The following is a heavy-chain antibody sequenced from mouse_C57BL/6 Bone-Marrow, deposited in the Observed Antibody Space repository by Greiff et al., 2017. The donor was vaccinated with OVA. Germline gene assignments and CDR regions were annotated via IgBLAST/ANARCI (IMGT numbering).Heavy chain of an antibody. D-gene: IGHD4-1*01. CDR1: GYTFTDYE. CDR3: TRYLNWAWFAY. V-gene: IGHV1-15*01. J-gene: IGHJ3*01. Sequence: VQLQQSGAELVRPGASVTLSCKASGYTFTDYEMHWVKQTPVHGLEWIGAIDPETGVTAYNQKFKGKAILTADKSSSTAYMELRSLTSEDSAVYYCTRYLNWAWFAYWGQGTLVTVSA. CDR2: IDPETGVT.